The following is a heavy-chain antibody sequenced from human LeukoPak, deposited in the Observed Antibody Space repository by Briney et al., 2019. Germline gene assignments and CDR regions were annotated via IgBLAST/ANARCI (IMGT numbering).Heavy chain of an antibody. CDR3: TRDPRHKYGNFDN. D-gene: IGHD2/OR15-2a*01. CDR2: IAPYNDNA. CDR1: GYNFATYG. V-gene: IGHV1-18*01. Sequence: GASAKVSCKASGYNFATYGISWVRQAPGQGLEWMGWIAPYNDNANSAQKFQGRLSMTADTSTSTASMELRSLRSDDTAVYYCTRDPRHKYGNFDNWGEGTLVTVSS. J-gene: IGHJ4*02.